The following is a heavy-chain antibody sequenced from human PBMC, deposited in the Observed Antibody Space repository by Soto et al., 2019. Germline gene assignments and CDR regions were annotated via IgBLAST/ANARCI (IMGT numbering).Heavy chain of an antibody. CDR3: ARGRSYYYYYYMDV. V-gene: IGHV3-74*01. CDR2: INSDGSST. J-gene: IGHJ6*03. Sequence: GGSLRLSCAASGFTFSSYWMHWVRQAPGKGLVWVSRINSDGSSTSYADSVKGRFTISRDNAKNTLYLQMNSLRAEDTAVYYCARGRSYYYYYYMDVWGKGTTVTVSS. D-gene: IGHD3-10*01. CDR1: GFTFSSYW.